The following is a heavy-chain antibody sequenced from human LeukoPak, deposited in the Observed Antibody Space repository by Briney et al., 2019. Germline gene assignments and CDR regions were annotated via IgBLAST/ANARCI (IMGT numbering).Heavy chain of an antibody. J-gene: IGHJ4*02. V-gene: IGHV4-39*07. D-gene: IGHD2-15*01. CDR1: GGSISSSSYY. Sequence: TSETLSLTCTVSGGSISSSSYYWGWIRQPPGKGLEWIGSIYYSGSTYYNPSLKSRVTISVDTSKNQFSLKLSSVTAADTAVYYCARRLVAGPLEYWGQGTLVTVSS. CDR3: ARRLVAGPLEY. CDR2: IYYSGST.